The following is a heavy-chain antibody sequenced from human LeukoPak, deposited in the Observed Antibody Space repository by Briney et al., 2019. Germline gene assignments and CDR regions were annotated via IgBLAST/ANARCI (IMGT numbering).Heavy chain of an antibody. V-gene: IGHV3-30*04. Sequence: GGSLRLSCAASGFTFSSYAMHWVRQAPGKGLEWVAVISYDGSNKYYADSVKGRFTISRDNSKNTLYLHVNSLRPEDTAVYYCAKARHLIRYFDWLPDYWGQGTLVTVSS. CDR3: AKARHLIRYFDWLPDY. CDR1: GFTFSSYA. J-gene: IGHJ4*02. D-gene: IGHD3-9*01. CDR2: ISYDGSNK.